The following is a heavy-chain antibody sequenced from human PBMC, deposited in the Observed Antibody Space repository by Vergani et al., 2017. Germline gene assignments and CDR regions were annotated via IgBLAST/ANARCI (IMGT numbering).Heavy chain of an antibody. Sequence: EVQLLESGGGLVQPGGSLRLSCAASGFTFSSYAMSWVRQAPGQGLEWVSAISGRGGSTYYADSVKGRFTISRDNSKNTRYLQMNSLRAEDTAVYYCAKXGVRGVIRRVGRTWFDPWGQGTLVTVSS. CDR1: GFTFSSYA. J-gene: IGHJ5*02. CDR2: ISGRGGST. CDR3: AKXGVRGVIRRVGRTWFDP. D-gene: IGHD3-10*01. V-gene: IGHV3-23*01.